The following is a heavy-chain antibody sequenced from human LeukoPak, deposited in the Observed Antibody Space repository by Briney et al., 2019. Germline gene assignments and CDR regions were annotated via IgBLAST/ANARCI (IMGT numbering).Heavy chain of an antibody. CDR1: GDSFNNTA. CDR2: IIPSLGIP. CDR3: AQRLSWLDP. D-gene: IGHD2-2*01. J-gene: IGHJ5*02. V-gene: IGHV1-69*04. Sequence: SVKVSCKASGDSFNNTAIIWVRQAPGQGLEWVGRIIPSLGIPTYAQQFQGRVTITADTSTSTAFMELSGLTSEDTAVYYCAQRLSWLDPWGQGTRVTVSS.